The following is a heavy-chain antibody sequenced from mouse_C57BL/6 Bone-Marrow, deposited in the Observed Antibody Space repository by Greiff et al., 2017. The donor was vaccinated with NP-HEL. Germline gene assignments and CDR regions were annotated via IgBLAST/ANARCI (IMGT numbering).Heavy chain of an antibody. J-gene: IGHJ3*01. V-gene: IGHV15-2*01. Sequence: VQLQQPGSELRSPGSSVKLSCKDFDSEVFPIAYMSWVRQKPGHGCEWIGGILPSIGRTIYGEKFEDKATLDADTLANTAYLDLNSLTSDASAIYYCARDGSVYPLAYWGQGTLVTVSA. D-gene: IGHD3-2*02. CDR1: DSEVFPIAY. CDR2: ILPSIGRT. CDR3: ARDGSVYPLAY.